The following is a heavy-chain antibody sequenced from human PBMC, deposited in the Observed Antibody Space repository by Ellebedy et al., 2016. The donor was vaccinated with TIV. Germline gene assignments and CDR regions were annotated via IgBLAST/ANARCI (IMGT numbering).Heavy chain of an antibody. V-gene: IGHV1-46*01. CDR3: ARSGYDPAGDDAFDI. J-gene: IGHJ3*02. CDR2: INPSGGST. Sequence: AASVKVSCKASGYTFTSYYMHWVRQAPGQGLEWMGIINPSGGSTSYAQKFQGRVTMTRDTSTSTVYMELSSLRSEDTAVYYCARSGYDPAGDDAFDIWGQGTMVTVSS. D-gene: IGHD5-12*01. CDR1: GYTFTSYY.